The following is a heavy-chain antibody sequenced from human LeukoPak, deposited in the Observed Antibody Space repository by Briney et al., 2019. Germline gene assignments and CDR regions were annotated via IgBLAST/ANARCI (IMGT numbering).Heavy chain of an antibody. CDR2: IKSKTDDGTT. CDR1: GFTFSSYA. V-gene: IGHV3-15*01. Sequence: GGSLRLSCAASGFTFSSYAMSWVRQAPGKGLEWVGRIKSKTDDGTTDYAAPVKGRFTISRDDSKNTLYLQMNSLKTEDTAVYSCTTVGTGYSSWGGYYYYYMDVWGKGTTVTISS. J-gene: IGHJ6*03. CDR3: TTVGTGYSSWGGYYYYYMDV. D-gene: IGHD6-19*01.